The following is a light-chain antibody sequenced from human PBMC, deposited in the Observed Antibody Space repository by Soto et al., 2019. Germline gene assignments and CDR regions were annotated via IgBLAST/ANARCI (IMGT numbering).Light chain of an antibody. V-gene: IGLV1-40*01. CDR3: QSYDSSLSGHYV. J-gene: IGLJ1*01. CDR1: TSNIGAGYD. CDR2: ANN. Sequence: QSVLTQPPSVSGAPGQRVTISCTGSTSNIGAGYDVHWYQQLPGTAPKVLIYANNNRPSGVPDRFSGSKSGTSASLAITGLQVEDEADYYCQSYDSSLSGHYVFGTGTKLTVL.